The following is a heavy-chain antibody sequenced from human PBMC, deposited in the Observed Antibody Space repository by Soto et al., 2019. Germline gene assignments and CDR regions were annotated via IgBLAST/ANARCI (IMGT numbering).Heavy chain of an antibody. D-gene: IGHD6-13*01. CDR3: AKDSSRITPAWFDP. V-gene: IGHV5-51*01. CDR2: ISPGDSDA. Sequence: GESLKISCKGSGYSSSSYWIAWVRHTPGKGLEWMGIISPGDSDARYSPSFQGQVTISADKSSNTAYVQWSSLRAEDTAVYYCAKDSSRITPAWFDPWGQGTLVTVSS. CDR1: GYSSSSYW. J-gene: IGHJ5*02.